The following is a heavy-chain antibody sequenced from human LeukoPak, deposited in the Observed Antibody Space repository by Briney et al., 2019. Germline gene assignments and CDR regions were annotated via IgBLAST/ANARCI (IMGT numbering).Heavy chain of an antibody. V-gene: IGHV3-21*01. CDR1: GFTFSSYS. CDR3: ARGSTYYYYMDV. J-gene: IGHJ6*03. Sequence: GGSLRLSCAASGFTFSSYSMNWVRQAPGKGLEWVSSISSSSSYIYYADSVKGRFTVSRDNAKNSLYLQMNSLRAEDTAVYYCARGSTYYYYMDVWGKGTTVTISS. D-gene: IGHD2-2*01. CDR2: ISSSSSYI.